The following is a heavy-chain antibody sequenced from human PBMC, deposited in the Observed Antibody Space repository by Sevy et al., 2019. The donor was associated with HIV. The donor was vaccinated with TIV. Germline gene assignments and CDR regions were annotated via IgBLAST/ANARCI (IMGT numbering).Heavy chain of an antibody. CDR1: GYTFTSYG. CDR3: ARDGQVYSSSSGDYYYNGMDV. V-gene: IGHV1-18*04. D-gene: IGHD6-6*01. Sequence: ASVKVSCKASGYTFTSYGITWVRQAPGQGLEWMGWISAYNSKTNFAQKFQDKFTMTTDTSTSTAYLEPRSLTSDDTAVYYCARDGQVYSSSSGDYYYNGMDVWGQGTTVTVSS. CDR2: ISAYNSKT. J-gene: IGHJ6*02.